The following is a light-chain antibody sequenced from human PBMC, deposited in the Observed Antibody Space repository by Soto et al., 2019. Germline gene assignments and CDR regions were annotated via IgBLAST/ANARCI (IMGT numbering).Light chain of an antibody. Sequence: DIQMTQSPSSLSASVGDRVTITCRASQSISSYLNWYQQKPGKAPKLLIYAASSLQSGVPSRFSGGGSGTDFTLTINSLQPEDFATYHCQQSYSTPPTFGQGTKVEIK. J-gene: IGKJ1*01. CDR1: QSISSY. CDR3: QQSYSTPPT. CDR2: AAS. V-gene: IGKV1-39*01.